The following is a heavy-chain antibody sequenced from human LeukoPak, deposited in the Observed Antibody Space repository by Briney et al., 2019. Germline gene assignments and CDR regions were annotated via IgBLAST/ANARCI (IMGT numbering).Heavy chain of an antibody. Sequence: SETLSLTCTVSGGSICTYYWGWIRQPPGKGLEWIGYIFYSRTTNYNPSLKSRVTISLDTSKNQFSLKLRSVTAADTAVYYCARPRYYYDSGGYYYFDLWGRGTLVTVSS. CDR3: ARPRYYYDSGGYYYFDL. CDR2: IFYSRTT. V-gene: IGHV4-59*08. D-gene: IGHD3-22*01. J-gene: IGHJ2*01. CDR1: GGSICTYY.